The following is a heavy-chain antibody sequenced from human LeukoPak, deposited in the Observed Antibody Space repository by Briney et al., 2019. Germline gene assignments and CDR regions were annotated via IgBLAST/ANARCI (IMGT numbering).Heavy chain of an antibody. CDR3: ARVEAKQLVPSR. J-gene: IGHJ4*02. CDR2: INPNSGGT. Sequence: ASVKVSCKASGYTFTGYYMHWVRQAPGQGLEWMGRINPNSGGTNYAQKFQGRVTMTRDTSISTAYMGLSRLRSDDTAVYYCARVEAKQLVPSRWGQGTLVTVSS. CDR1: GYTFTGYY. D-gene: IGHD6-6*01. V-gene: IGHV1-2*06.